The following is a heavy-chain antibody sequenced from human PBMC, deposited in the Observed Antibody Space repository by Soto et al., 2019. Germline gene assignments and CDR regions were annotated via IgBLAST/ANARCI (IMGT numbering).Heavy chain of an antibody. CDR2: IDWDDDK. CDR3: ARNFYDTGNYYARIDY. D-gene: IGHD3-10*01. J-gene: IGHJ4*02. CDR1: GFSFSTSGMC. Sequence: GSGPTLVNPTQTLTLTCTFSGFSFSTSGMCVSWIRQPPGKALEWLALIDWDDDKFYVTSLKTRLTISRDTSKNQVVLTMTNMDPLDTATYYCARNFYDTGNYYARIDYWGPGAVVTVS. V-gene: IGHV2-70*01.